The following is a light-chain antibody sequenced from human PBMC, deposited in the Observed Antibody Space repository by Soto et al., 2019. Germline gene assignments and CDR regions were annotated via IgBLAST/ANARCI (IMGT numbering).Light chain of an antibody. CDR1: SGHSSNA. J-gene: IGLJ3*02. V-gene: IGLV4-69*01. CDR2: LNSDGSH. CDR3: QTWGTGIMV. Sequence: QPVLTQSPSASASLGASVTVSCTLSSGHSSNAVAWHQQQPEKGPRYLMRLNSDGSHSKGDGIPDRFTGSSSGADRYLTISSLQSADEADYSCQTWGTGIMVFGGGTKLTVL.